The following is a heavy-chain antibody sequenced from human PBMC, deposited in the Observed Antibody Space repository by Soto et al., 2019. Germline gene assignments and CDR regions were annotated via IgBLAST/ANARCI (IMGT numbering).Heavy chain of an antibody. Sequence: EVQLVESGGGLVKPGGSLRLSCAASGFTFSSYSMNWVRQAPGKGLEWVSSISGSSSYIYYADSVKGRFTISRDNAKNSLYLQMNSLRAEDTAVYYCARAYGSGSYDWFDPWGQGTLVTVSS. V-gene: IGHV3-21*01. CDR3: ARAYGSGSYDWFDP. D-gene: IGHD3-10*01. CDR2: ISGSSSYI. J-gene: IGHJ5*02. CDR1: GFTFSSYS.